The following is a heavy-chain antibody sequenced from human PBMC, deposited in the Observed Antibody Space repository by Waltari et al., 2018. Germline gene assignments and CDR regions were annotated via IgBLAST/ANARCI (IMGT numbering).Heavy chain of an antibody. Sequence: EVQLVESGGGLVQPGGYLRLSCAASGFTFSNYEMNWVRQAPGKGLDGISKIRSSGNTIKNAGSVKGRCTMSRDKAKNSLYLDMNSLRAEDTAVYYCARGSYTGYEVDYWGQGTLVTVSS. CDR1: GFTFSNYE. D-gene: IGHD5-12*01. J-gene: IGHJ4*02. V-gene: IGHV3-48*03. CDR3: ARGSYTGYEVDY. CDR2: IRSSGNTI.